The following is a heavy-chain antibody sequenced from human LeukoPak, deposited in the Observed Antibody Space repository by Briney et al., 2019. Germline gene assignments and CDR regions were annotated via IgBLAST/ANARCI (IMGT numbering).Heavy chain of an antibody. D-gene: IGHD6-13*01. J-gene: IGHJ5*02. Sequence: PSETLSLTCTVSGGSISSSSYYWGWIRQPPGKGLEWIGSIYYSGSTYYNPSLKSRVTISVDPSKNQFSLKLSSVTAADTAVYYCARPRGIAAAGTGNWFDPWGQGTLVTVSS. CDR3: ARPRGIAAAGTGNWFDP. V-gene: IGHV4-39*01. CDR2: IYYSGST. CDR1: GGSISSSSYY.